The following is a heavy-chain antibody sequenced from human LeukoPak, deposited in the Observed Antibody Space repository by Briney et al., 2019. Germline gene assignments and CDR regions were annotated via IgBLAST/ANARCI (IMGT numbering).Heavy chain of an antibody. J-gene: IGHJ4*02. D-gene: IGHD3-9*01. CDR3: TTAPNNNYDILTGTIDY. CDR1: GFTVSNAW. V-gene: IGHV3-15*01. CDR2: IKSKTDGGTT. Sequence: GGSLRLSCAASGFTVSNAWMSWVRQPPGKGLEWVGRIKSKTDGGTTDYAAPVKGRFTISRDDSKNTLYLQMNSLKTEDTAVYYCTTAPNNNYDILTGTIDYWGQGTLVTVSS.